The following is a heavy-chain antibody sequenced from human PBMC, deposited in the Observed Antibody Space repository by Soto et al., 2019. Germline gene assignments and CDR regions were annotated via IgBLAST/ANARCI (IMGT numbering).Heavy chain of an antibody. CDR2: INHSGST. D-gene: IGHD6-13*01. J-gene: IGHJ6*02. CDR3: ARVSSSWSYYYYGMDV. Sequence: SETLSLTCAVYGGSFSGYYWSWIRQPPGKGLEWIGEINHSGSTNYNPSLKSRVTISVDTSKNQFSLKLSSVAAADTAVYYCARVSSSWSYYYYGMDVWGQGTTVTVSS. CDR1: GGSFSGYY. V-gene: IGHV4-34*01.